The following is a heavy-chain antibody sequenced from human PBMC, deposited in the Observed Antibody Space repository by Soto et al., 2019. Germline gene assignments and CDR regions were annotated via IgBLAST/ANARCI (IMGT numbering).Heavy chain of an antibody. CDR1: GYTFTRYW. J-gene: IGHJ4*02. D-gene: IGHD6-19*01. CDR2: IYPGDSDT. Sequence: PGESLKISCKGSGYTFTRYWIGWVRQMPGKGLEWMGFIYPGDSDTRYSPSFQGQVTVSADKSISTAYLQWSSLKASDSAMYYCARQQGAGDYFDYWGQGTLVTVSS. V-gene: IGHV5-51*01. CDR3: ARQQGAGDYFDY.